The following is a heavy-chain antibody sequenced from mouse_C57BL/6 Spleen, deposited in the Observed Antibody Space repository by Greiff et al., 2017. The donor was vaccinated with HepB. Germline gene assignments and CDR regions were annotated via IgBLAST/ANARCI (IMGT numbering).Heavy chain of an antibody. J-gene: IGHJ2*01. Sequence: SGPELVKPGASVKISCKASGYTFTDYYMNWVKQSHGKSLEWIGDINPNNGGTSYNQKFKGKATLTVDKSSSTAYMELRSLTSEDSAVYYCARDYGSSPGYFDYWGQGTTLTVSS. D-gene: IGHD1-1*01. V-gene: IGHV1-26*01. CDR2: INPNNGGT. CDR3: ARDYGSSPGYFDY. CDR1: GYTFTDYY.